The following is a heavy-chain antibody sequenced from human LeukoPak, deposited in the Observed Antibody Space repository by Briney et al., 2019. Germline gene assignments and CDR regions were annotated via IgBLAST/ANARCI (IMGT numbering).Heavy chain of an antibody. CDR1: GGSFSSYA. V-gene: IGHV1-69*01. D-gene: IGHD6-13*01. CDR3: ARLGGSIAAA. J-gene: IGHJ4*02. CDR2: IIPIFGTA. Sequence: SVKVSCKASGGSFSSYAISWVRQAPGQGLEWMGGIIPIFGTANYAQKFQGRVTITEDESTSTAYMELSSLRSEDTAVYYCARLGGSIAAAWGQGTLVTVSS.